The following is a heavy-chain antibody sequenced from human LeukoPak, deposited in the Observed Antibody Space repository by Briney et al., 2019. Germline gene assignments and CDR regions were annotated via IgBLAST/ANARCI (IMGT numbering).Heavy chain of an antibody. CDR3: ARERYCTTATCYVGVPFDY. V-gene: IGHV3-7*03. Sequence: GGSLRLSCAASGFIFSTYYMTWVRQAPGKGLEWVAGIKQDGSENYYVDSVKGRFTISRYNSKNSLYLQMNSLRAEDTAVYFCARERYCTTATCYVGVPFDYWGQGTLVTVSS. CDR1: GFIFSTYY. D-gene: IGHD2-2*01. J-gene: IGHJ4*02. CDR2: IKQDGSEN.